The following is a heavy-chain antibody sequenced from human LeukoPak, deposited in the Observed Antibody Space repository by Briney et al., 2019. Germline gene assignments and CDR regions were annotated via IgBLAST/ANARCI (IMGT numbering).Heavy chain of an antibody. CDR3: ARPYGSGSSNWFDP. V-gene: IGHV4-39*01. CDR1: GGSISSSSYY. CDR2: IYYSGST. D-gene: IGHD3-10*01. Sequence: SETLSLTCTVSGGSISSSSYYWGWIRQPPGKGLEWIGSIYYSGSTYYNPSLKSRVTISVDTSKNQFSLKLSSVTAADTAVYYCARPYGSGSSNWFDPWGQGTLVTVSS. J-gene: IGHJ5*02.